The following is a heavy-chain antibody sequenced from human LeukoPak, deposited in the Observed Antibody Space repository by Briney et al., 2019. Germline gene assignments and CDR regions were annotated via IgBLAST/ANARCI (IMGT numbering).Heavy chain of an antibody. CDR2: ISYDGSNK. CDR1: GFTFSSYA. D-gene: IGHD3-3*01. J-gene: IGHJ4*02. CDR3: ARDYDFRSGYFDY. Sequence: PGGSLRLSCAASGFTFSSYAMHWVRQAPGKGLEWVAVISYDGSNKYYADSVKGRFTISRDNSKNTLYLQMNSLRAEDTAVYYCARDYDFRSGYFDYWGQGTLVTVSS. V-gene: IGHV3-30-3*01.